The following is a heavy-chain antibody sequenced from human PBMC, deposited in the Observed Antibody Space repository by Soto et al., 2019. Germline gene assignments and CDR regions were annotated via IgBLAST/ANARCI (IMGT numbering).Heavy chain of an antibody. CDR2: ISAYNGDT. Sequence: QVQLVQSGAEVKKPGASVKVSCKASGYTFTSYGISWVRQAPGQGLEWMGWISAYNGDTKYPQKLQDRVTMTTDTSTSTAYMELRSLRSDATAVYYCARDQCITSTSCYGDYWGQGTLVTVSS. J-gene: IGHJ4*02. CDR1: GYTFTSYG. D-gene: IGHD2-2*01. V-gene: IGHV1-18*04. CDR3: ARDQCITSTSCYGDY.